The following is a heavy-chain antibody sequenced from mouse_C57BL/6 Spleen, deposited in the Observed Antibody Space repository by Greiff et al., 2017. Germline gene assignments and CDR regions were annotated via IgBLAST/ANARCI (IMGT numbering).Heavy chain of an antibody. Sequence: EVKLEESGGGLVKPGGSLKLSCAASGFTFSSYAMSWVRQTPEKRLEWVATISDGGSYTYYPDNVKGRFTISRDNAKNNLYLQMSHLKSEDTAMYYCARGLYYSNFAWFAYWGQGTLVTVSA. V-gene: IGHV5-4*03. J-gene: IGHJ3*01. CDR2: ISDGGSYT. CDR1: GFTFSSYA. D-gene: IGHD2-5*01. CDR3: ARGLYYSNFAWFAY.